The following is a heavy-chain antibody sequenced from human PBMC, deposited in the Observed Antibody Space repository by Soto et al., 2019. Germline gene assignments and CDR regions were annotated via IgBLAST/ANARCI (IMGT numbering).Heavy chain of an antibody. CDR3: AKGTVVVAAKFDS. CDR1: GFTYNNYA. Sequence: EVQLLESGGALVQPGGSLSLSCAASGFTYNNYAMGWVRQAPGKGLEWVSAISSSGYSAYYADSVKGRFTISRDNSRNTMFRHMNKLSAEDTAVYYCAKGTVVVAAKFDSWGPGTQVTVAS. V-gene: IGHV3-23*01. D-gene: IGHD2-21*02. J-gene: IGHJ4*02. CDR2: ISSSGYSA.